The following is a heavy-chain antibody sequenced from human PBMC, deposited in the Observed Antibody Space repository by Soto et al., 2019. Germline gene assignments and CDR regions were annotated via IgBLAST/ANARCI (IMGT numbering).Heavy chain of an antibody. CDR3: ARSVAGLYYYYMDV. D-gene: IGHD6-19*01. CDR2: IYSGGST. CDR1: GFTVSSNY. Sequence: GGSLRLSCAASGFTVSSNYMSWVRRAPGKGLEWVSVIYSGGSTYYADSVKGRFTISRDNSKNTLYLQMNSLRAEDTAVYYCARSVAGLYYYYMDVWGKGTTVTVSS. V-gene: IGHV3-66*01. J-gene: IGHJ6*03.